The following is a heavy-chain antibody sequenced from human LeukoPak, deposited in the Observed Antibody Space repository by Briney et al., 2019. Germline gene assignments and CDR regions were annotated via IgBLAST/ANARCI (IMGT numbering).Heavy chain of an antibody. V-gene: IGHV3-74*01. D-gene: IGHD3-10*01. CDR3: AKAPSGSYYYDAFDI. CDR2: INSDGSST. CDR1: GFTFSSYW. Sequence: GGSLRLSCAASGFTFSSYWMHWVRQAPGKGLVWVSRINSDGSSTSYADSVKGRFTISRDNAKNTLYLQMNSLRAEDTAVYYCAKAPSGSYYYDAFDIWGQGTMVTVSS. J-gene: IGHJ3*02.